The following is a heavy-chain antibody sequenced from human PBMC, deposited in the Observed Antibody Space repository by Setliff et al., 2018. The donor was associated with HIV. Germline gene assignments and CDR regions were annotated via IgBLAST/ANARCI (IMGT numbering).Heavy chain of an antibody. V-gene: IGHV1-18*01. CDR2: ISAYNGNT. J-gene: IGHJ4*02. CDR3: ARGGPRYGDYFYFDY. Sequence: ASVKVSCKASGYTFTSYGISWVRQAPGQGLEGMGWISAYNGNTNDAQKLQGRVTMTTDTSTSTADMELRSLRPDETAGDSCARGGPRYGDYFYFDYWGQGTLVTISS. CDR1: GYTFTSYG. D-gene: IGHD4-17*01.